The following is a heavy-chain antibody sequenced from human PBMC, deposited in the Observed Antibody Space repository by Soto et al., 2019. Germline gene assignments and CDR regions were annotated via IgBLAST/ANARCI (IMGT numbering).Heavy chain of an antibody. V-gene: IGHV3-30*18. CDR3: AKDRGIAAAGIFDY. Sequence: GGSLRLSCAASGFTFSSYGMHWVRQAPGKGLEWVAVISYDGSNKYYADSVKGRFTISRDNSKNTLYLQMNSLRAEDTAVYYCAKDRGIAAAGIFDYWGQGTLVTVSS. CDR2: ISYDGSNK. J-gene: IGHJ4*02. CDR1: GFTFSSYG. D-gene: IGHD6-13*01.